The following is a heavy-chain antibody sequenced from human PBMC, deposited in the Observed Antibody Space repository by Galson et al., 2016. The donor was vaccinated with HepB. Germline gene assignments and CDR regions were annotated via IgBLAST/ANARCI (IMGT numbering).Heavy chain of an antibody. V-gene: IGHV3-74*01. Sequence: SLRLSCAASGFTFSSYWMNWVRQAPGKALVWVSRISHDGSSTGYADSVKGRFTISRDNAKNTLCLQMNSLRAEDMAVYYCATCSRQSSSDFWGQGTLVTVSS. CDR1: GFTFSSYW. J-gene: IGHJ4*02. CDR2: ISHDGSST. CDR3: ATCSRQSSSDF. D-gene: IGHD6-13*01.